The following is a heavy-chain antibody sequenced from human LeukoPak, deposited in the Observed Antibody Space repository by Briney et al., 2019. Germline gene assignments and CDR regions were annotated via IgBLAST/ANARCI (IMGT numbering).Heavy chain of an antibody. CDR3: ARPDGDYYYGSGSYFHY. Sequence: GGSLRLSCAASGFTFSSYEMNWVRQAPGKGLEWVSYISSSGTTIYYADSVKGRFTISRDNAKNSLYLQMNSLSAEDTAVYYCARPDGDYYYGSGSYFHYWGQGTLVTVSS. J-gene: IGHJ4*02. CDR1: GFTFSSYE. D-gene: IGHD3-10*01. CDR2: ISSSGTTI. V-gene: IGHV3-48*03.